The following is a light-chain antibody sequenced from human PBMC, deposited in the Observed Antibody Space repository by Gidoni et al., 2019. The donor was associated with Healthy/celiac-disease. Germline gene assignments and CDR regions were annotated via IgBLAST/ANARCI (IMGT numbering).Light chain of an antibody. CDR2: DDS. CDR3: QVWDSSSDHVV. Sequence: SSVLTQPPSVSVAPGQTARLTCGGNNIGSKSVHWYQQKPGQAPVLDVYDDSDRPSGIPERFSGSNSGNTATLTISRVEAGDEADYYCQVWDSSSDHVVFGGGTKLTVL. CDR1: NIGSKS. V-gene: IGLV3-21*02. J-gene: IGLJ2*01.